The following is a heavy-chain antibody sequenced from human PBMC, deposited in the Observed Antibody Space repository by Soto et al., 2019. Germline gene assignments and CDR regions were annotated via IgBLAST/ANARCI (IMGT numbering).Heavy chain of an antibody. CDR3: EKDLQVAVAGTKPMGY. J-gene: IGHJ4*02. CDR1: GCTFTSYG. Sequence: ASVEVSCSASGCTFTSYGISWVRQAPGQGLEWMGWISAYNGNTNDAQKLQGRVTMTTDTSTSTAYMELRSLRSDDTAVYYCEKDLQVAVAGTKPMGYWGQGTLVTVSS. CDR2: ISAYNGNT. D-gene: IGHD6-19*01. V-gene: IGHV1-18*01.